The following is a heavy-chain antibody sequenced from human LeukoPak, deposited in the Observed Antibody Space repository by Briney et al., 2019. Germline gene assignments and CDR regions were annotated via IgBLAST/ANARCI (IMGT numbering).Heavy chain of an antibody. D-gene: IGHD6-13*01. CDR1: GFTVSSNY. Sequence: PAGSLRLSCAASGFTVSSNYMTWVRQAPGKGLEWVSVIYSGGSTYYADPAKGRFTIPRDNSTNTLYFHMNNLRAEAASAYNYSRAKFSSNWYYFDIWGQGTRVTVSA. CDR3: SRAKFSSNWYYFDI. J-gene: IGHJ4*02. V-gene: IGHV3-53*01. CDR2: IYSGGST.